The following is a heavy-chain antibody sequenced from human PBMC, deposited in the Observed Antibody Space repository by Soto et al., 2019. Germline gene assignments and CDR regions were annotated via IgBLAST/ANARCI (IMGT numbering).Heavy chain of an antibody. CDR1: GFTFSTYW. V-gene: IGHV3-74*01. D-gene: IGHD2-21*01. CDR3: TRGTAPSIPNAFDI. J-gene: IGHJ3*02. CDR2: IKSDGSST. Sequence: EVQLVESGGDLVQPGGSLRLSCAASGFTFSTYWMHWVRQAPGKGLVWVSRIKSDGSSTFYADSVKGRFTISRDNAKNTRYIQMNSLRAEDTAVYYCTRGTAPSIPNAFDIWGQGTMVTVSS.